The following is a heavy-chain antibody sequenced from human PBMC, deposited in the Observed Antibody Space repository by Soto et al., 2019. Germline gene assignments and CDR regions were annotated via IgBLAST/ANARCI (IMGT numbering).Heavy chain of an antibody. J-gene: IGHJ5*02. CDR2: INAGNGNT. D-gene: IGHD1-26*01. Sequence: QVQLVQSGAEVKKPGASVKVSCKASGYTFTSYAMHWVRQAPGQRLEWMGWINAGNGNTKYSQKFQGRVTMPRDTSASTAYMELSSLRSEDTAVYYCARAPYSGSYFDPWGQGTLVTVSS. CDR3: ARAPYSGSYFDP. V-gene: IGHV1-3*01. CDR1: GYTFTSYA.